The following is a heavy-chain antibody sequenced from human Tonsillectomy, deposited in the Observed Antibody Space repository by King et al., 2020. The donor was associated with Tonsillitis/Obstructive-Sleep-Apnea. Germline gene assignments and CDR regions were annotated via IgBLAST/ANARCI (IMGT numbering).Heavy chain of an antibody. CDR2: IYSGGST. D-gene: IGHD6-13*01. CDR1: GFTVSSNY. Sequence: EVQLVESGGGLIQPGGSLRLSCAASGFTVSSNYMSWVRQAPGKGLEWVSVIYSGGSTYYAASVKGRFTISRDNSKNTLYLQMNSRRAEDTAVYYCARASIAAAGYYFDYWGQGTLVTVAS. V-gene: IGHV3-53*01. J-gene: IGHJ4*02. CDR3: ARASIAAAGYYFDY.